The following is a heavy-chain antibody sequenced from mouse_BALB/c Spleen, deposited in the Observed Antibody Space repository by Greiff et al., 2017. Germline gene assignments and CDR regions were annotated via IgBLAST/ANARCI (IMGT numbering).Heavy chain of an antibody. Sequence: EVQLQESGGGLVKPGGSLKLSCAASGFTFSSYAMSWVRQTPEKRLEWVASISSGGSTYYPDSVKGRFTISRDNARNILYLQMSSLRSEDTAMYYCARDGYYPAWFAYWGQGTLVTVSA. V-gene: IGHV5-6-5*01. CDR3: ARDGYYPAWFAY. D-gene: IGHD2-3*01. CDR1: GFTFSSYA. J-gene: IGHJ3*01. CDR2: ISSGGST.